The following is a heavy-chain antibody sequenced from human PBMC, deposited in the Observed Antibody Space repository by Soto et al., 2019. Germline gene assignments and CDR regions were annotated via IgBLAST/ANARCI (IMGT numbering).Heavy chain of an antibody. CDR3: ASLRGDIPSSTTDFWSGPFDY. CDR2: INPSGGST. V-gene: IGHV1-46*03. J-gene: IGHJ4*02. CDR1: GYTFTSHY. Sequence: QVHLVQPGAGVQKPGASVKVSCKASGYTFTSHYIHWVRQAPGQGLEWMGIINPSGGSTSYAQKFQVRVTITRDTSTSTVYMELSSLRSEDTAVYYCASLRGDIPSSTTDFWSGPFDYWGQGPLLTVSS. D-gene: IGHD3-3*01.